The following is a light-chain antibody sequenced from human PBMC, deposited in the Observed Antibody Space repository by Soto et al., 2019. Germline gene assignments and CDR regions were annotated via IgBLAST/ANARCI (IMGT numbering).Light chain of an antibody. CDR3: MQALQAPST. Sequence: EIVLTQSPGTLSLSPGERATLSCRASQSVSNNYLAWYQQKPGQAPRLLIYGASNRATGIPDRFSGSGAGTDFTLSISTVEAEDVGVYYCMQALQAPSTFGQGTRLEIK. CDR1: QSVSNNY. J-gene: IGKJ5*01. V-gene: IGKV3-20*01. CDR2: GAS.